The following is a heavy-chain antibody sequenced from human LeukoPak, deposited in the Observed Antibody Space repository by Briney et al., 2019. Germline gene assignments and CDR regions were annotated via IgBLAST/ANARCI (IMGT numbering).Heavy chain of an antibody. Sequence: GASVKVSCKASGGTFSSYAISWVRQAPGQGLEWMGGIIPIFGTANYAQKFQGRVTITADESTSTAYMELSSLRSEDTAVYYCARASGGYCRSTSCYDYWGQGTLVTVSS. V-gene: IGHV1-69*13. J-gene: IGHJ4*02. D-gene: IGHD2-2*01. CDR2: IIPIFGTA. CDR3: ARASGGYCRSTSCYDY. CDR1: GGTFSSYA.